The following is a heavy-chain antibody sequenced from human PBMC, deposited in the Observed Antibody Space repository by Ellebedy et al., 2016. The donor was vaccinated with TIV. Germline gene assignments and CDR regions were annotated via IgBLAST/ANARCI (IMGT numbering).Heavy chain of an antibody. J-gene: IGHJ3*02. D-gene: IGHD6-25*01. CDR2: PYYSGST. Sequence: SETLSLTXSVSGGSVIRSGYYCTWIRQPPGQGLEWIGCPYYSGSTWYNPSLKSRVTISVDTSKNQFSLRLRSVTAADTTVYYCATSAAIDAFDIWGQGTMVTVSS. CDR1: GGSVIRSGYY. CDR3: ATSAAIDAFDI. V-gene: IGHV4-39*01.